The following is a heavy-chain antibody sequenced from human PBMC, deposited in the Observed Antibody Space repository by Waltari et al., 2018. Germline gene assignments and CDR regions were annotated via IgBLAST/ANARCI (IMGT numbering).Heavy chain of an antibody. D-gene: IGHD3-10*01. CDR3: ARDYGAPAFDI. CDR2: ITSSSSSI. J-gene: IGHJ3*02. V-gene: IGHV3-21*01. CDR1: GFTFLNYT. Sequence: EVQLVESGGGLVKPGGSLRLSCAASGFTFLNYTMNWVRQAPGKGLEWVSSITSSSSSIYYADSVKCRFTISRDNAKNSLYLQVNSLRAEDTAVYYCARDYGAPAFDIWGQGTMVTVSS.